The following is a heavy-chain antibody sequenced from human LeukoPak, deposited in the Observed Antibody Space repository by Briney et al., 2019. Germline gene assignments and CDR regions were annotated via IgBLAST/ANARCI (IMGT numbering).Heavy chain of an antibody. D-gene: IGHD7-27*01. Sequence: GRSLRLSCAAFGFTFSNGMHWVRQAPGKGLEWVAVILNDGSSARYADSVRGRFTTSRDNSKNTLYLQMNSLRAEDTAVYYCARDSITGDNSLDYWGRGTLVTVSS. V-gene: IGHV3-33*05. CDR1: GFTFSNG. J-gene: IGHJ4*02. CDR2: ILNDGSSA. CDR3: ARDSITGDNSLDY.